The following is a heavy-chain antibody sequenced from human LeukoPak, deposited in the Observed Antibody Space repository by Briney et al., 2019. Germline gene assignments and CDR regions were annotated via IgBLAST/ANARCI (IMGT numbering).Heavy chain of an antibody. J-gene: IGHJ4*02. CDR2: IYYSGST. V-gene: IGHV4-39*01. CDR1: GGSISSSSYY. D-gene: IGHD3-9*01. CDR3: ARLEVSYDILTGYYSDY. Sequence: SETLSLTXTVSGGSISSSSYYWGWICQPPGKGLEWIGSIYYSGSTYYNPSLKSRVTISVDTSKNQFSLKLSSVTAADTAVYYCARLEVSYDILTGYYSDYWGQGTLVTVSS.